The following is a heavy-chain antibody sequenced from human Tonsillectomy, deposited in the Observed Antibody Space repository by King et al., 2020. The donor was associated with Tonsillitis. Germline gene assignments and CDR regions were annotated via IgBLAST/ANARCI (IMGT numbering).Heavy chain of an antibody. Sequence: QLQESGPGLVKPSETLSLTCTVSGGSVTSGSYYWSWIRQPPGKGLEWIGYIYYTGNTNYNPSLKSRVTMSVDTSKNQFSLKVTSVTVVDTAVYYCARVGWFGEFTRDYWGQGTLVTVSS. CDR1: GGSVTSGSYY. V-gene: IGHV4-61*01. CDR2: IYYTGNT. CDR3: ARVGWFGEFTRDY. D-gene: IGHD3-10*01. J-gene: IGHJ4*02.